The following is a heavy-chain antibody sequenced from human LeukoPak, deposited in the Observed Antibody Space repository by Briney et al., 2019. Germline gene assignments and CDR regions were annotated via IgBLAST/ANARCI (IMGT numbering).Heavy chain of an antibody. CDR3: ARLNYYDSSGYYYVGWFDY. Sequence: ASVKVSCKASGYTFTSYDINWVRQATGQGLEWMGWMNPNSGNTGYAQKFQGRVTMTRNTSISTAYMELSSLRSEDTAVYYCARLNYYDSSGYYYVGWFDYWGQGTLVTVSS. CDR1: GYTFTSYD. D-gene: IGHD3-22*01. J-gene: IGHJ4*02. CDR2: MNPNSGNT. V-gene: IGHV1-8*01.